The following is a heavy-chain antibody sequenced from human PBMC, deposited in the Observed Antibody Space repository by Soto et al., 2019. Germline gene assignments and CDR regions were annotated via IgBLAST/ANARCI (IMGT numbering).Heavy chain of an antibody. J-gene: IGHJ4*02. V-gene: IGHV4-59*11. CDR1: GGSISSHY. Sequence: QVQLQESGPGLVKPSETLSLTCTVSGGSISSHYWSWIRQPPGMGLEYIGYIYNSGSTNYNPSLKSLVTISVDTSKNQFSLKLSSVTAADTAVYFCARGGGSPDYWGQGTLVTVSS. D-gene: IGHD2-15*01. CDR3: ARGGGSPDY. CDR2: IYNSGST.